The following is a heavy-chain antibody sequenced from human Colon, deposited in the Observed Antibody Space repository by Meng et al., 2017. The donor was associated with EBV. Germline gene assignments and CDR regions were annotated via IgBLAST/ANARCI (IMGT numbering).Heavy chain of an antibody. CDR3: SRDLVGSDDS. D-gene: IGHD2-8*02. Sequence: EGQLVESGGAVVQPGGSLSLSCVGSGYTFSQYWMHWVRQAPGMGLEWVSRLNEDGATTTYADSVRGRFTISRDNAKNTLYLQMNSLGAEDTAVYYCSRDLVGSDDSWGQGTLVTVSS. CDR1: GYTFSQYW. CDR2: LNEDGATT. V-gene: IGHV3-74*01. J-gene: IGHJ5*01.